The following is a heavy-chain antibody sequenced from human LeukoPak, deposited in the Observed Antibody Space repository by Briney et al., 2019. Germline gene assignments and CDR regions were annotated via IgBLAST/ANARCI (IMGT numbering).Heavy chain of an antibody. CDR2: IKANSGGT. CDR1: GYTFTGYQ. J-gene: IGHJ6*02. D-gene: IGHD2-8*01. Sequence: ASVKVSCKPSGYTFTGYQVHWVRQAPGQGLEWMGRIKANSGGTNTAQKFQGRVTMTRDTSKTTAYMELSGLRSDDTAVYYCARGEDLGVAMDYYYGLDVWGQGTTVTVSS. CDR3: ARGEDLGVAMDYYYGLDV. V-gene: IGHV1-2*06.